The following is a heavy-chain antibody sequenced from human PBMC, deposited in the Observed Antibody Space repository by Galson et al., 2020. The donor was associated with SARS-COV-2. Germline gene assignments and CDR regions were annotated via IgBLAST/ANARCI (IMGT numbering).Heavy chain of an antibody. CDR3: VKAADFFFFGESRSMDV. Sequence: GGSLRLSCEASGFTFNNFGMHWVRQAPGKGLEWLAVISYEGSKKYYEDSTKGRFTISRDSFKNTVYLQMSSLSAEDTAIYFCVKAADFFFFGESRSMDVWGRGTTVIVS. J-gene: IGHJ6*02. CDR1: GFTFNNFG. CDR2: ISYEGSKK. V-gene: IGHV3-30*18. D-gene: IGHD3-10*01.